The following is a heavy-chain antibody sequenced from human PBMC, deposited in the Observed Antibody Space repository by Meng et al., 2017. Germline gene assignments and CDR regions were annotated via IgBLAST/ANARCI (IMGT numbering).Heavy chain of an antibody. D-gene: IGHD3-10*01. CDR1: GYTFTGYY. CDR2: INPNSGGT. CDR3: ARLRGQSMVRGVLSDY. V-gene: IGHV1-2*02. Sequence: ASVKVSCKASGYTFTGYYMHWVRQAPGQGLEWMGWINPNSGGTNYAQKFQGRVTMTRDTSISTAYMELSRLRSDDTAVYYCARLRGQSMVRGVLSDYWGQGTRVTGAS. J-gene: IGHJ4*02.